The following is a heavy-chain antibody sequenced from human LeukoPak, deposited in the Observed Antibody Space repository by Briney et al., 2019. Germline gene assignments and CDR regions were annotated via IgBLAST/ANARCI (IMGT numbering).Heavy chain of an antibody. J-gene: IGHJ2*01. V-gene: IGHV4-34*01. CDR1: GGSFSGYY. CDR2: INHSGST. CDR3: ARGVVGAAIGRYFDL. Sequence: PSETLSLTCAVYGGSFSGYYWSWIRQPPGKGLEWVGEINHSGSTNYNPSLKSRVTISVDTSKTQFSLKLSSVTAADTAVYYCARGVVGAAIGRYFDLWGRGTLVTVSS. D-gene: IGHD1-26*01.